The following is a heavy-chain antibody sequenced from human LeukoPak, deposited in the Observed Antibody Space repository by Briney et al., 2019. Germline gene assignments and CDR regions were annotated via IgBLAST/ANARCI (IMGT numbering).Heavy chain of an antibody. Sequence: GGSLRLSCAASGFTFSNYDMSWVRQAPGKGLEWVSGISWNNGSIGYADSVKGRFTISRDNAKNFLYLQMNTLRVEDTALYYCAKDIGSGPTYFDYWGQGSLVTVSS. D-gene: IGHD6-19*01. CDR3: AKDIGSGPTYFDY. V-gene: IGHV3-9*01. CDR2: ISWNNGSI. CDR1: GFTFSNYD. J-gene: IGHJ4*02.